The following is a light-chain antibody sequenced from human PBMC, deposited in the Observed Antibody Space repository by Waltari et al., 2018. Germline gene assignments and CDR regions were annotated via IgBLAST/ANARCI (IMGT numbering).Light chain of an antibody. J-gene: IGLJ7*01. CDR3: GTRESSLSGAV. Sequence: QSVLTQPPSVSAAPGQRVPISCSGGSPILWHNYVSLDRHFPGTAPKLLIYEKSEPASGLPSRFSASKSGASGTLDRSGLQAGDEADYYCGTRESSLSGAVFGGGTHLTVL. V-gene: IGLV1-51*02. CDR2: EKS. CDR1: SPILWHNY.